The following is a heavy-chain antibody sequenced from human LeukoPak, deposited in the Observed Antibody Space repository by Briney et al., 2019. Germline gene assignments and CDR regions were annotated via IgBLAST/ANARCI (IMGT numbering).Heavy chain of an antibody. CDR1: GYTFTGYY. CDR2: INPNSGGT. CDR3: ARSPFGGDFWSGYLYYFDY. D-gene: IGHD3-3*01. V-gene: IGHV1-2*02. Sequence: WASVKVSCKASGYTFTGYYMHWVRQAPGQGLEWMGWINPNSGGTNYAQKFQGRVTMTRDTSISTAYMELSRLRSDDTAVYYCARSPFGGDFWSGYLYYFDYWGQGTLVTASS. J-gene: IGHJ4*02.